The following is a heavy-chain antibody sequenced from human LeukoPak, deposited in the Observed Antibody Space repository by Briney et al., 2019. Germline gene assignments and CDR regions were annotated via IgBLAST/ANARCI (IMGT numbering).Heavy chain of an antibody. CDR3: TRHPGGNAAHRFDY. J-gene: IGHJ4*02. Sequence: SETLSLTCTVSGGSLSNYFWSWIRQPPGTGLEWIGYIYSSGSTHYNPSLQSRVTISVDTSKNQFSLNLNSVTAADTAVYYCTRHPGGNAAHRFDYWGQGFLVTVSS. V-gene: IGHV4-59*08. CDR2: IYSSGST. CDR1: GGSLSNYF. D-gene: IGHD4-23*01.